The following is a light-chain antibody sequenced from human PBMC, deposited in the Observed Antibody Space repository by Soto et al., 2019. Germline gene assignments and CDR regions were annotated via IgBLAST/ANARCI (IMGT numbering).Light chain of an antibody. J-gene: IGKJ1*01. Sequence: ETVLTQSPTALSLSLGERASLSCRASQSVSSYLAWYQQKPGQAPRLLIYDASNRATGIPARFSGSGSGTDFTLTISSLEPEDFAVYYCQQRSNWPPWTFRQGTKVDIK. CDR3: QQRSNWPPWT. CDR2: DAS. CDR1: QSVSSY. V-gene: IGKV3-11*01.